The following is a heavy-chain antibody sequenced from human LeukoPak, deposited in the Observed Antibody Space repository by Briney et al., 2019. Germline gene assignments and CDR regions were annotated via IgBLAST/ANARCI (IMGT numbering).Heavy chain of an antibody. V-gene: IGHV4-38-2*01. CDR3: ARRPETLNSYYDFWSGYYRGVDAFDI. CDR1: GYSISSGYY. CDR2: IYHSGST. Sequence: PSETLSLTCAVSGYSISSGYYWGWIRQPPGKGLEWIGSIYHSGSTYYNPSLKSRVTISVDTSKNQFSLKLSSVTAADTAVYYCARRPETLNSYYDFWSGYYRGVDAFDIWGQGTMVTVSS. D-gene: IGHD3-3*01. J-gene: IGHJ3*02.